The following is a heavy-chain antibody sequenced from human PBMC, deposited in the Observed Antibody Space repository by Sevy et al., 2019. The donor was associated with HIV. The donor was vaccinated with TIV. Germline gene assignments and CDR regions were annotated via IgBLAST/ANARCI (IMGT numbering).Heavy chain of an antibody. D-gene: IGHD6-13*01. CDR3: ARGGSSWWNWFDP. V-gene: IGHV4-59*13. CDR2: IYYSGST. Sequence: SETLSLTCTVSSGSISSYYWSWIRQPPGKGLEWIGYIYYSGSTNYNPSLKSRVTISVDTSKNQFSLKLSSVTAADTAVYYCARGGSSWWNWFDPWGQGTLVTVSS. J-gene: IGHJ5*02. CDR1: SGSISSYY.